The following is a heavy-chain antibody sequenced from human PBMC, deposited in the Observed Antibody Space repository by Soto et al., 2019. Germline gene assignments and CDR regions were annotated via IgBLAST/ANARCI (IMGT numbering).Heavy chain of an antibody. CDR3: AASWDGGYYYYGMDV. D-gene: IGHD6-13*01. Sequence: VASVKVSCKASGFTFTSSAVQWVRQARGQRLEWIGWIVVGSGNTNYAQKFQERVTITRDMSTSTAYMELSSLRSEDTAVYYCAASWDGGYYYYGMDVWGQGTTVTVSS. V-gene: IGHV1-58*01. CDR2: IVVGSGNT. J-gene: IGHJ6*02. CDR1: GFTFTSSA.